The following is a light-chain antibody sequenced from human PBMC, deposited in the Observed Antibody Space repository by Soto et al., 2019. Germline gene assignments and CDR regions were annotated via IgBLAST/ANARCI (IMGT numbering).Light chain of an antibody. CDR2: GAS. CDR3: QQYNNWPS. Sequence: EIVMTQSPATLSVSPGERATLSCRASQSVSSNLAWYQQKPGQAPRPLIYGASTRATGIPARFSGSGSGTEFTLTIRSPQSEDFAVYYWQQYNNWPSFGPGTKVDIK. J-gene: IGKJ3*01. CDR1: QSVSSN. V-gene: IGKV3-15*01.